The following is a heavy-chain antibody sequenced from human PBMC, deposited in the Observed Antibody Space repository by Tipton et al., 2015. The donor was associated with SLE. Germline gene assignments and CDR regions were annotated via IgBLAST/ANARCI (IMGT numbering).Heavy chain of an antibody. D-gene: IGHD1-26*01. Sequence: SLRLSCAASGFTFSSYSMNWVRQAPGKGLEWVSSISSSSSYIYYADSVKGRFTISRDNAKNSLYLQMNGLRAEDTAVYYCAREAYSGSYFDYWGQGTLVTVSS. J-gene: IGHJ4*02. CDR2: ISSSSSYI. CDR3: AREAYSGSYFDY. V-gene: IGHV3-21*01. CDR1: GFTFSSYS.